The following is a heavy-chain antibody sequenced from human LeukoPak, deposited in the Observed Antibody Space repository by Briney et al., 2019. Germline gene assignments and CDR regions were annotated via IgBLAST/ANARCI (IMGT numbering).Heavy chain of an antibody. J-gene: IGHJ5*02. Sequence: GSLRLSCAASGFTFANYAMNWVRQAPGKGLEWIGVINHSGSTNYNPSLKSRVTISVDTSKNQFSLKLSSVTAADTAVYYCARGIRDYDFWSGYYLNWFDPWGQGTLVTVSS. V-gene: IGHV4-34*01. CDR1: GFTFANYA. CDR3: ARGIRDYDFWSGYYLNWFDP. CDR2: INHSGST. D-gene: IGHD3-3*01.